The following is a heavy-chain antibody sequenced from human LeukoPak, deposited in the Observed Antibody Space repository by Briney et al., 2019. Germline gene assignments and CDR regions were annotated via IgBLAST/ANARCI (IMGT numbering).Heavy chain of an antibody. J-gene: IGHJ4*02. V-gene: IGHV3-48*01. CDR3: AKDRDRNYYDSSGAFDY. CDR2: ISTSSSTI. CDR1: GFTFSSYS. D-gene: IGHD3-22*01. Sequence: LSGGSLRLSCAASGFTFSSYSMNWVRQAPGKGLEWISYISTSSSTIYYAESVKGRFIISRDNSKNTLYLQMNSLRAEDTAVYYCAKDRDRNYYDSSGAFDYWGQGTLVTVSS.